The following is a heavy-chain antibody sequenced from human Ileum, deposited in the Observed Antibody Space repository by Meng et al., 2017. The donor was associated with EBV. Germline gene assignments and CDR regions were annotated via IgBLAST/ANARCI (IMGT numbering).Heavy chain of an antibody. CDR3: ARGEDYTWDV. J-gene: IGHJ4*02. CDR2: ILHAGVT. Sequence: QLPLHESGPRRVKPSGTLPLTCSVSDDSTIRSNWWSWVRQPPGKGLEWIGEILHAGVTNYNPSLKSRVSMSVDRSRIQASLNLNSVTAADTAIYYCARGEDYTWDVWGQGILVIVSS. V-gene: IGHV4-4*02. CDR1: DDSTIRSNW. D-gene: IGHD3-16*01.